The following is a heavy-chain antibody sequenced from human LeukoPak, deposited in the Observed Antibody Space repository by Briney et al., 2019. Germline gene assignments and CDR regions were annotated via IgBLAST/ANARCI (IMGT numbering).Heavy chain of an antibody. Sequence: GGSLRLSCAASGFIFSSHWMTWVRQAPGKGLERVTNIKQDGSEKYYVDSVKGRFTISRDNAKNSLYLQMNSLRAEDTAAYYCARGPYEDRITIFGVVIKDSTYYYYMDVWGKGTTVTVSS. CDR3: ARGPYEDRITIFGVVIKDSTYYYYMDV. J-gene: IGHJ6*03. CDR2: IKQDGSEK. D-gene: IGHD3-3*01. V-gene: IGHV3-7*01. CDR1: GFIFSSHW.